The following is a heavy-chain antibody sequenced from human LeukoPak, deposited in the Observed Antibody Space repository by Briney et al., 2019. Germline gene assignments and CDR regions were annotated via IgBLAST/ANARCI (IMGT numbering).Heavy chain of an antibody. CDR2: IHSDGSST. J-gene: IGHJ4*02. Sequence: GGSLRLSCAVSGFTFTSYWMHWVRQAPGKGLVWVSRIHSDGSSTRYAGSVKGRFTISRDNAKNTVYLQMNSLRAEDTAMYYCARGKSGIYTRPFDYWGQGTLVTVSS. CDR1: GFTFTSYW. CDR3: ARGKSGIYTRPFDY. D-gene: IGHD1-26*01. V-gene: IGHV3-74*01.